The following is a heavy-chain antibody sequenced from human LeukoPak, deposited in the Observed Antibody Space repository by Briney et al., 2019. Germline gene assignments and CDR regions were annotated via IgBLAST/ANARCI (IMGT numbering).Heavy chain of an antibody. Sequence: PGGSLGLSCAASGFTFSSYAMHWVRQAPGKGLEWVALIPYDGSNKYYADSVKGRLTISRDNARNSLYLQMNSLRAEDTAVYYCARDPYSGAYGDTYYYYMDVWGKGTTVTISS. V-gene: IGHV3-30*04. CDR2: IPYDGSNK. CDR3: ARDPYSGAYGDTYYYYMDV. J-gene: IGHJ6*03. D-gene: IGHD1-26*01. CDR1: GFTFSSYA.